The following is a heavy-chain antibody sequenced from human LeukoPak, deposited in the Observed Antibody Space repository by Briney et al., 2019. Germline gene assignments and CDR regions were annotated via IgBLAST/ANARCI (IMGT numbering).Heavy chain of an antibody. V-gene: IGHV3-30*02. Sequence: GGSLRLSCAASGFTFSSYGMHWVRQAPGKGLEWVAFIRYDGSNKYYADSVKGRFTISRDSSKNTLYLQMNSLRAEDTAVYYCAKDVGWLQSGAFDYWGQGTLVTVSS. D-gene: IGHD5-24*01. CDR2: IRYDGSNK. CDR1: GFTFSSYG. CDR3: AKDVGWLQSGAFDY. J-gene: IGHJ4*02.